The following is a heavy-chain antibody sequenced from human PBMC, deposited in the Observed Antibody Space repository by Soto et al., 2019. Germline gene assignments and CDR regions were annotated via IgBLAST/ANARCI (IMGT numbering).Heavy chain of an antibody. V-gene: IGHV4-31*03. CDR3: ARRGSIAAGSYYYYGMDV. D-gene: IGHD6-6*01. J-gene: IGHJ6*02. CDR1: GGSISSGGYY. Sequence: PSETLSLTCTVSGGSISSGGYYWSWIRQHPGKGLEWIGYIYYSGSTYYNPSLKSRVTISVDTPKNQFSLKLSSVTAADTAVYYCARRGSIAAGSYYYYGMDVWGQGTTVTVSS. CDR2: IYYSGST.